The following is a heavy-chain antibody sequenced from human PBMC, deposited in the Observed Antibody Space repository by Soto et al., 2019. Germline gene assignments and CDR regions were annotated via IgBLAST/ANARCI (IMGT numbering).Heavy chain of an antibody. CDR2: IDPSDSQT. Sequence: GESLKISCKGSGYSFTNYWIHWVRQMPGKGLEWMGRIDPSDSQTNYSPSFQGHVTISADKSISTAYLQWSSLKASDTALYYCARLGSSIWPDDVWRQGTTVTVSS. V-gene: IGHV5-10-1*01. CDR3: ARLGSSIWPDDV. J-gene: IGHJ6*02. D-gene: IGHD6-13*01. CDR1: GYSFTNYW.